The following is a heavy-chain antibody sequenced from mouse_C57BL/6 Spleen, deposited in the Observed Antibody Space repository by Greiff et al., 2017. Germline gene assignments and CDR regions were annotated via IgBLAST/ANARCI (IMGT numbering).Heavy chain of an antibody. J-gene: IGHJ1*03. CDR3: ARHARYYYGYFDV. Sequence: QLQLKESGPGLVAPSQSLSITCTVSGFSLTSYGVHWVRQPPGKGLEWLVVIWSDGSTTYNSALKSRLSISKDNSKSQVFLKMNSLQTDDTAMYYCARHARYYYGYFDVWGTGTTVTVSS. CDR2: IWSDGST. D-gene: IGHD1-1*01. CDR1: GFSLTSYG. V-gene: IGHV2-6-1*01.